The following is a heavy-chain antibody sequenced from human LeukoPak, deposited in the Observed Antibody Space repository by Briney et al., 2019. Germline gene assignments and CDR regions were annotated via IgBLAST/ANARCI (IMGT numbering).Heavy chain of an antibody. J-gene: IGHJ4*02. CDR2: IDPSDSYP. CDR1: GYRFNSYW. D-gene: IGHD3-10*01. V-gene: IGHV5-10-1*01. Sequence: GESLRISCKGSGYRFNSYWISWVRQMPGKGLEWMGRIDPSDSYPNYSPSFQGHVTISADKSISTAYLQWSSLKATDTAMYYCARQVLLWFGEPDYWGQGTLVTVSS. CDR3: ARQVLLWFGEPDY.